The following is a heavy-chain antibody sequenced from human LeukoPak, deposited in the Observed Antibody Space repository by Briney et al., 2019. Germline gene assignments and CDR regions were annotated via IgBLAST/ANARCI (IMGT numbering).Heavy chain of an antibody. CDR2: INPNSGGT. V-gene: IGHV1-2*02. J-gene: IGHJ5*02. D-gene: IGHD3-10*01. Sequence: ASVKVSCKASGYTFTSYGISWVRQAPGQGLEWMGWINPNSGGTNYAQKFQGRVTMTRDTSISTAYMELSRLRSDDTAVYYCARASYGSGANWFDPWGQGTLVTVSS. CDR3: ARASYGSGANWFDP. CDR1: GYTFTSYG.